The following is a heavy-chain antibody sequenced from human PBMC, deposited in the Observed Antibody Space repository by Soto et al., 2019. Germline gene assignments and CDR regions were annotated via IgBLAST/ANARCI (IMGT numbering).Heavy chain of an antibody. Sequence: SGPTLVNPTETLTLTCTVSGFSLSNARMGVSWIRQPPGKALEWLAHIFSNDEKSYSTSLKSRLTISKDTSKSQVVLTMTNRDPVDTSIYYCARIRVEMATLGGCQYYFDCWGQGTLVTVSS. V-gene: IGHV2-26*01. CDR2: IFSNDEK. J-gene: IGHJ4*02. D-gene: IGHD5-12*01. CDR1: GFSLSNARMG. CDR3: ARIRVEMATLGGCQYYFDC.